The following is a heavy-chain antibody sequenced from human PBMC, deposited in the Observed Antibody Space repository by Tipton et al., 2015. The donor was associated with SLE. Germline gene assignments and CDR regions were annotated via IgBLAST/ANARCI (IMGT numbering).Heavy chain of an antibody. D-gene: IGHD3-3*01. V-gene: IGHV3-33*01. CDR1: GLTFSSYG. CDR2: IWYDGSNK. Sequence: SGLTFSSYGMHWVRQAPGKGLEWVAVIWYDGSNKYYADSVKGRFTISRDNSKNTLYLQMNSLRAEDTAVYYCASWYYDFWSGYQYAFDIWGQGTMVTVSS. CDR3: ASWYYDFWSGYQYAFDI. J-gene: IGHJ3*02.